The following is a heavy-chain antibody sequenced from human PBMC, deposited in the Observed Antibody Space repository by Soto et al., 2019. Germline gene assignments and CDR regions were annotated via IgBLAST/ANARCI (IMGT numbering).Heavy chain of an antibody. V-gene: IGHV3-30*18. D-gene: IGHD4-17*01. CDR2: ISFDGSNK. CDR3: AKDLRSGRDYGDYDGKDY. CDR1: GFTFSSYG. J-gene: IGHJ4*02. Sequence: FPRLSCAASGFTFSSYGMHGVRQAPGKGLEWVAVISFDGSNKYYADSVKGRVTISRDNSKKTLYLQMNSLRAEDTAVFYCAKDLRSGRDYGDYDGKDYWGQGTLVTVSS.